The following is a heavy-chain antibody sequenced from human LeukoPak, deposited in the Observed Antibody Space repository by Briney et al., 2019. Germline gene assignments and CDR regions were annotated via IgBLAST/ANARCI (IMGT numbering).Heavy chain of an antibody. CDR1: GFSFSNYY. CDR2: INGRGGII. D-gene: IGHD2-2*01. J-gene: IGHJ4*02. CDR3: ANSGDIVVVPAAI. Sequence: GGSLRISCKASGFSFSNYYMNWVRQAPGKGLEWLSHINGRGGIINYADSVKGRFTISRDDSKNTLDLQMNSLGDEDTAVYYCANSGDIVVVPAAIWGQGTLVTVSS. V-gene: IGHV3-48*02.